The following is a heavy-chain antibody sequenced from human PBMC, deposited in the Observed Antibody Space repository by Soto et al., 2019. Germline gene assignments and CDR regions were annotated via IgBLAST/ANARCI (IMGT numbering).Heavy chain of an antibody. D-gene: IGHD1-26*01. Sequence: PSETLSLTCTVSGGSISSSSYYWGWIRQPPGKGLEWIGSIYYSGGTYYNPSLKSRVTISVDTSKNQFSLKLSSVTAAGTAVYYCARPSGSYLYYFDYWGQGTLVTVSS. J-gene: IGHJ4*02. CDR3: ARPSGSYLYYFDY. V-gene: IGHV4-39*01. CDR2: IYYSGGT. CDR1: GGSISSSSYY.